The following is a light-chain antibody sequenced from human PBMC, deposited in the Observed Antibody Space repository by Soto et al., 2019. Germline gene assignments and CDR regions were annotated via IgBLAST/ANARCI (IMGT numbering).Light chain of an antibody. J-gene: IGLJ1*01. V-gene: IGLV2-8*01. CDR3: SSYASSNIFYV. CDR1: SSDVGGYNY. Sequence: QSALTQPPSASGSPGQSVTISCTGTSSDVGGYNYVSWYQQHPGKAPKLMIYEVSKRPSGVPDRFSGSKSGNTASLTVSGLQAEDEADYYCSSYASSNIFYVFGTGTKLTVL. CDR2: EVS.